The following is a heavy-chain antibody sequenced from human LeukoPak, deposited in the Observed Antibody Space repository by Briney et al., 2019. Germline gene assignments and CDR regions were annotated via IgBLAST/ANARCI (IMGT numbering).Heavy chain of an antibody. J-gene: IGHJ4*02. D-gene: IGHD3-3*01. CDR3: ARDGRFGNDFWSGFEDY. V-gene: IGHV4-34*01. CDR1: GGFFSGYY. Sequence: SETLSLTCAVYGGFFSGYYWSWIRQPPGKGLEWIGEINHSGSTNYNPSLKSRVTISVDTSKNQFSLKLSSVTAADTAVYYCARDGRFGNDFWSGFEDYWGQGTLVTVSS. CDR2: INHSGST.